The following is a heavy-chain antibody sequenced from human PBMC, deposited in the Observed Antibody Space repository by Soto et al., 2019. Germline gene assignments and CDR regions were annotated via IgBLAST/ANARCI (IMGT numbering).Heavy chain of an antibody. D-gene: IGHD5-18*01. CDR2: IYYSGST. Sequence: SETLSLTCTVSGGSISSSIYYWGWIRQPPGKGLEWIGSIYYSGSTYYNPSLKSRVTISVDTSKNQFSLKLSSVTAADTAVYYCASMPGRYSYGYYYYGMDVWGQGTTVTVSS. CDR3: ASMPGRYSYGYYYYGMDV. V-gene: IGHV4-39*01. CDR1: GGSISSSIYY. J-gene: IGHJ6*02.